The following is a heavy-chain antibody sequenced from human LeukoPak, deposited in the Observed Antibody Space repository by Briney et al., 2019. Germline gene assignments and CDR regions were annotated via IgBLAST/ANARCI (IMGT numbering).Heavy chain of an antibody. D-gene: IGHD3-10*01. CDR2: IKEDGSEK. J-gene: IGHJ4*02. Sequence: GGSLRLSCAASGFTFKSYWMHWVRQAPGKGLEWVADIKEDGSEKYYVDSVKGRFTISRDNAKNSLYLQMNSLRAEDTAVYYCALNPDYYGSGSFDYWGQGTLVTVPS. CDR1: GFTFKSYW. V-gene: IGHV3-7*01. CDR3: ALNPDYYGSGSFDY.